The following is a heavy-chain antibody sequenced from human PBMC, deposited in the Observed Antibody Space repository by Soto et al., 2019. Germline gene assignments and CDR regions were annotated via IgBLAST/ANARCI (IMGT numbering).Heavy chain of an antibody. CDR1: GLRFADYT. J-gene: IGHJ5*02. Sequence: EVQLVESGGGLVQPGRSLRLSCAASGLRFADYTMHWVRQAPGKGLEWVSGLTWNSESIAYADSVKGRFTISRDNAKNSLYLQMNSLRAEDTAFYFCAKGAISGTLNWFDPWGQGTLVTVSS. V-gene: IGHV3-9*01. D-gene: IGHD6-13*01. CDR2: LTWNSESI. CDR3: AKGAISGTLNWFDP.